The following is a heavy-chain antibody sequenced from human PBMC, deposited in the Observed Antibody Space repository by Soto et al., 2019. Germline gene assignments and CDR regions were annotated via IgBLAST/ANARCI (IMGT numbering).Heavy chain of an antibody. CDR1: GGSLSNYG. V-gene: IGHV1-69*12. D-gene: IGHD3-9*01. CDR3: ARGDATKIVVTTYYAMDV. Sequence: QVQLVQSGAEVKKPGSSVKVSCKASGGSLSNYGIIWVRQAPGQGLEWMGGIIPVFGTANYAQKFQGRVTITADESTSIVYMDVTSLRSEDTAVCYCARGDATKIVVTTYYAMDVWGQGTTVTVSS. CDR2: IIPVFGTA. J-gene: IGHJ6*02.